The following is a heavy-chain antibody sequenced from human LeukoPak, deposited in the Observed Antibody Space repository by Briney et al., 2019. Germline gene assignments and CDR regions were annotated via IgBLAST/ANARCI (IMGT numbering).Heavy chain of an antibody. D-gene: IGHD6-13*01. Sequence: SETLSLTCTVSGFFISSHYWSWIRQPPGKGLEWIGYIYYSGSTNYNPSLKRRVTISVDTYKNQFSLKLSSVTAADTAVYYCARGKSIAAGIYTLDYWGQGTLVTVSS. V-gene: IGHV4-59*11. CDR3: ARGKSIAAGIYTLDY. CDR2: IYYSGST. J-gene: IGHJ4*02. CDR1: GFFISSHY.